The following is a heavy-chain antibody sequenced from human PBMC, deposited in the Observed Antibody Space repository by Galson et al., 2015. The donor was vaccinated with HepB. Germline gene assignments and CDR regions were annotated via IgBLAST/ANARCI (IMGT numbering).Heavy chain of an antibody. CDR2: IDPSDSYT. D-gene: IGHD3-10*01. V-gene: IGHV5-10-1*01. CDR1: GSTFTAFW. J-gene: IGHJ4*02. Sequence: QSGAEVKKPGESLRISCKASGSTFTAFWITWVRQLPGKGLEWMGRIDPSDSYTDYSPSFRGHVTFSADKSITTAYLQWSSLKASDTAMYYCASRHSSFRAGTWYNVSDYWGQGTLVTVSS. CDR3: ASRHSSFRAGTWYNVSDY.